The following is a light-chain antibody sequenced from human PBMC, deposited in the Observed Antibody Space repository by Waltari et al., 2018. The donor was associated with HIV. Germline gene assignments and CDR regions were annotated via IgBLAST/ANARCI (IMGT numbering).Light chain of an antibody. V-gene: IGLV1-44*01. CDR2: TNN. CDR1: TSNIGRNT. CDR3: AAWDDSVNGWV. J-gene: IGLJ3*02. Sequence: QSVLTQPPSASETPGQRVTISCSGSTSNIGRNTVNCYQQLPATAPKLLIYTNNQRPSGVPDRFSGSKYGTSASLAISGLQSEDEAHYYCAAWDDSVNGWVFGGGTKLTVL.